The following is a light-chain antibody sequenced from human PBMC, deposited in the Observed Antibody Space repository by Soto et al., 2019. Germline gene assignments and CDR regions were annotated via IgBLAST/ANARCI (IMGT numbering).Light chain of an antibody. CDR2: ASS. CDR1: QSISIY. CDR3: QQYYSYPRA. V-gene: IGKV1-39*01. J-gene: IGKJ1*01. Sequence: DIQMTQSPSSLSASVGGRGTIPCRTSQSISIYLNWYQQIPGKAPKPLIYASSNLHTGVPSRFSGSGSGTDFTLTITSLQPEDFATYYCQQYYSYPRAFGQGTKVDNK.